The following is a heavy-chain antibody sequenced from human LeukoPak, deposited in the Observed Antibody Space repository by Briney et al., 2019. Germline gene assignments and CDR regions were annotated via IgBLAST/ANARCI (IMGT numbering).Heavy chain of an antibody. CDR1: GFTFSSYG. CDR3: AKDRYYDILTGYYTPRTGFDY. CDR2: IRYDGSNK. D-gene: IGHD3-9*01. Sequence: GGSLRLSCAASGFTFSSYGMHWVRQAPGKGLEWVAFIRYDGSNKYYADSVKGRFTISRDNSKNTLYLQMNSLRAEDTAVYYCAKDRYYDILTGYYTPRTGFDYWGQGTLVTVSS. V-gene: IGHV3-30*02. J-gene: IGHJ4*02.